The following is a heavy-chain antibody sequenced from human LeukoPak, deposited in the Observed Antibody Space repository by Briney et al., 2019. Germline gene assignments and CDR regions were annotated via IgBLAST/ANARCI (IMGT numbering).Heavy chain of an antibody. CDR1: GFTFSSDW. Sequence: GGSLRLSCAASGFTFSSDWMHWVRQVPGKGLVWVSRISRDGSTTTYADSVKGRFTISRDNAKNTLYLQMNSLRAEDTAIYSCARGDLLPGGFDPWGQGTLVTVSS. CDR3: ARGDLLPGGFDP. CDR2: ISRDGSTT. J-gene: IGHJ5*02. D-gene: IGHD1-26*01. V-gene: IGHV3-74*03.